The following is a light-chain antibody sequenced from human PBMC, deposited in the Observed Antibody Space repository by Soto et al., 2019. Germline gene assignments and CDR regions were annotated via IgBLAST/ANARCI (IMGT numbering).Light chain of an antibody. Sequence: EMVMTQSPATLSVSPGERATLSCRASQSVRTNLAWYQHKPGQPPRLLFYGASTRATGIPARFSGSASGTEFTLTIGSLQSEDFAVYYCQQYYNWPPMYTFGQGTKLEIK. J-gene: IGKJ2*01. CDR1: QSVRTN. CDR3: QQYYNWPPMYT. V-gene: IGKV3-15*01. CDR2: GAS.